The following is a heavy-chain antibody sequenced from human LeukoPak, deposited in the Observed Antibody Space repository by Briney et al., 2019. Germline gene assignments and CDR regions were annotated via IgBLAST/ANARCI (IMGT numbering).Heavy chain of an antibody. CDR3: ARDGYCSSTSCYEGPPYYYGMDV. CDR1: GYTFTGYY. V-gene: IGHV1-18*04. Sequence: ASVKVSCKASGYTFTGYYMHWVRQAPGQGLEWMGWISAYNGNTNYAQKLQGRVTMTTDTSTSTAYMELRSLRSDDTAVYYCARDGYCSSTSCYEGPPYYYGMDVWGQGTTVTVSS. D-gene: IGHD2-2*03. J-gene: IGHJ6*02. CDR2: ISAYNGNT.